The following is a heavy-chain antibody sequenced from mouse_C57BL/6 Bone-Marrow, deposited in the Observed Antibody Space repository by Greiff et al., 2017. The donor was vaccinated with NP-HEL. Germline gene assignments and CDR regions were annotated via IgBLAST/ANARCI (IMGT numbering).Heavy chain of an antibody. Sequence: QVQLQQSGAELVRPGASVTLSCKASGYTFTDYEMHWVKQTPVHGLEWIGAIDPETGGTAYNQKFKGKAILTADKSSSTAYMELRSLTSEDSAVYYCTYLDGYLSWFDYWGQGTTLTVSS. J-gene: IGHJ2*01. CDR1: GYTFTDYE. V-gene: IGHV1-15*01. CDR3: TYLDGYLSWFDY. CDR2: IDPETGGT. D-gene: IGHD2-3*01.